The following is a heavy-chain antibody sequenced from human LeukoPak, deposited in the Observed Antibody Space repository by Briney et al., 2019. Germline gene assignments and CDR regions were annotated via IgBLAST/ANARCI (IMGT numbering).Heavy chain of an antibody. CDR1: GFTFSSYS. Sequence: GGSLRLSCAASGFTFSSYSMNWVRQAPGKGLEWVSSISSSSSYIYYADSVKGRFTISRDNSKNTLYLQMNSLRAEDTAVYYCAKEGIGGTMDVWGKGTTVTVSS. V-gene: IGHV3-21*04. D-gene: IGHD3-3*01. J-gene: IGHJ6*04. CDR2: ISSSSSYI. CDR3: AKEGIGGTMDV.